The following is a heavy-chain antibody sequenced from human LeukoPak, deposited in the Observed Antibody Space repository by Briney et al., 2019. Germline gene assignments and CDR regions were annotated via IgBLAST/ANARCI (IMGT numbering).Heavy chain of an antibody. D-gene: IGHD2-21*02. CDR3: ARDVVLTASPDAFDI. V-gene: IGHV4-31*03. CDR1: SDSVNSDGYY. Sequence: SETLSLTCHVSSDSVNSDGYYWSWIRQHPGKGLEWIGFISYRGSTSFNPSLKSRVSISVDTSKNQFSLRLTSVTAADTAVYYCARDVVLTASPDAFDIWGQGTMVSVSS. J-gene: IGHJ3*02. CDR2: ISYRGST.